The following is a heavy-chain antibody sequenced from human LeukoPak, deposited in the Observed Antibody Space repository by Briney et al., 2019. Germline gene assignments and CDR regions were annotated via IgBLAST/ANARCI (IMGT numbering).Heavy chain of an antibody. CDR3: ARDVYNMGDY. Sequence: GGSLRLSCAASGFTFSSNSMNWVRQAPGKGLEWVSYISSTGGTIYYADSMKGRFTISRDNAKNSVYLQMNSLRAEDTALYYCARDVYNMGDYWGQGTLVTASS. CDR2: ISSTGGTI. V-gene: IGHV3-48*04. J-gene: IGHJ4*02. D-gene: IGHD1-1*01. CDR1: GFTFSSNS.